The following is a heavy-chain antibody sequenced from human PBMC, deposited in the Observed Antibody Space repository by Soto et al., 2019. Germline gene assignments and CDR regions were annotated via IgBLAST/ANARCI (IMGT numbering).Heavy chain of an antibody. CDR1: GFALSKARMG. J-gene: IGHJ4*02. CDR2: IFWNGER. D-gene: IGHD1-26*01. Sequence: QVTLKESGPVLVKPTETLTLTCTVSGFALSKARMGVSWIRQPPGKALEWLAHIFWNGERSYNTSLKSRLTISRDTSKSQVVLTMTNVDPVDTGTYCCARALREGLPIYYFDSWGQGTLVTVSS. V-gene: IGHV2-26*01. CDR3: ARALREGLPIYYFDS.